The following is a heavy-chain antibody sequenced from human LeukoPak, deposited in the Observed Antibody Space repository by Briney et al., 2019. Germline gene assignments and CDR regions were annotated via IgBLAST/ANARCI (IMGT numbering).Heavy chain of an antibody. CDR3: GKSTVGRYNYYMDV. D-gene: IGHD3-10*01. Sequence: GGSLRLSCVASGFIFDDYAMHWVRHAPGKGLEWVSGVSWDGNNIVYADSVKGRFTISRDNAKNSLYLQMNSLRAEDTALYYCGKSTVGRYNYYMDVWGKGTTVTVSS. J-gene: IGHJ6*03. V-gene: IGHV3-9*01. CDR1: GFIFDDYA. CDR2: VSWDGNNI.